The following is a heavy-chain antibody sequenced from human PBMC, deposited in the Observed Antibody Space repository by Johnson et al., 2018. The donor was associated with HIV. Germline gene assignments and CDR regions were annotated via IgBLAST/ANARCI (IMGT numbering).Heavy chain of an antibody. V-gene: IGHV3-66*02. CDR3: ARVRVGAFDI. Sequence: EVQLVESGGGLVQPGGSLRLSCAASGFTVSSNYMSWVRQAPGKGLEWVSLIYTGGSTFYADSVKGRFTISRDNSKNALYLQMNSLRAEDTAVYYCARVRVGAFDIWGQGTMVTVSS. CDR1: GFTVSSNY. CDR2: IYTGGST. J-gene: IGHJ3*02. D-gene: IGHD1-26*01.